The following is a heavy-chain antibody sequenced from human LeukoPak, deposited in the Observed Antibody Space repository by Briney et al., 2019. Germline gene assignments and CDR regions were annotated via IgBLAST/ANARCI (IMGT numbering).Heavy chain of an antibody. J-gene: IGHJ4*02. CDR2: ISGYNGNT. V-gene: IGHV1-18*04. Sequence: GASVKVSCKASGYTFTGYYMHWVRQAPGQGLEWMGWISGYNGNTNYALKFQGRVTMTTDTSTSTAYMELRSLRSDDTAVYYCARDYYYGSGSYSGPDTDYWGQGTLVTVSS. D-gene: IGHD3-10*01. CDR3: ARDYYYGSGSYSGPDTDY. CDR1: GYTFTGYY.